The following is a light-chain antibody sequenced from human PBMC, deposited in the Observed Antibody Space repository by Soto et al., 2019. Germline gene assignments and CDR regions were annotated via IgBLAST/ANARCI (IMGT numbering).Light chain of an antibody. J-gene: IGLJ1*01. CDR3: SSYTSSSTYV. Sequence: QSALTQPASVCGSSGQSITISCTGTSSDVGGYNYVSWYQQHPGKAPKLMIYDVTNRPSGVSNRFSGSKSGNTASLTISGLQAEDEADYYCSSYTSSSTYVFGTGTKVTVL. V-gene: IGLV2-14*01. CDR2: DVT. CDR1: SSDVGGYNY.